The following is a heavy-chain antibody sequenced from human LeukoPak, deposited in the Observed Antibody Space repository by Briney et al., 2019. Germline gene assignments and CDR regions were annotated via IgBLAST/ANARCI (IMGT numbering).Heavy chain of an antibody. D-gene: IGHD3-22*01. CDR2: IYYSGST. J-gene: IGHJ4*02. Sequence: SETLSLTCTVSGGSISGYYCSWIRQPPGKELEWVGYIYYSGSTNYNPSLKSRVTISVDTSKNQFSLKLSSVTAADTAVYYCARGPRSSYYDNSGYYSTSYYFDYWGKGTLVTVSS. CDR1: GGSISGYY. CDR3: ARGPRSSYYDNSGYYSTSYYFDY. V-gene: IGHV4-59*01.